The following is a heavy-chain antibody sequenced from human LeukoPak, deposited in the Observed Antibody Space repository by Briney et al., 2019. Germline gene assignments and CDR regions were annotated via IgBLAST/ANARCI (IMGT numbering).Heavy chain of an antibody. CDR1: GGSISSYY. CDR3: ARLHPLTGYYMSLYYFDY. CDR2: IYYSGST. V-gene: IGHV4-59*08. J-gene: IGHJ4*02. D-gene: IGHD3-9*01. Sequence: PSETLSLTCTVSGGSISSYYWSWIRQPPGKGLEWIGYIYYSGSTNYNPPLKSRVTISVDTSKNQFSLKLSSVTAADTAVYYCARLHPLTGYYMSLYYFDYWGQGTLVTVSS.